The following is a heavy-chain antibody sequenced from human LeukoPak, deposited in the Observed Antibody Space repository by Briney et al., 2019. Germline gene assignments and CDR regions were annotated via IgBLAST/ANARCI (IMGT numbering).Heavy chain of an antibody. Sequence: GGSLRLSCAASGFTFSSYAMSWVRQAPGKGLEWVSVISGSGGSTYYADSVKGRFTISRDNSKNTLYLQMNSLRAEDTAVYYCAKVHGPYSSGGSCYCNYWGQGTLVTVSS. J-gene: IGHJ4*02. CDR1: GFTFSSYA. CDR2: ISGSGGST. CDR3: AKVHGPYSSGGSCYCNY. V-gene: IGHV3-23*01. D-gene: IGHD2-15*01.